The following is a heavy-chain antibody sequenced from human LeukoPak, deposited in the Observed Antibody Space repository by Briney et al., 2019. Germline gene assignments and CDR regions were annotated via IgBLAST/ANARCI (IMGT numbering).Heavy chain of an antibody. CDR1: GGSISSYY. CDR3: ARLSYCSGGSCYSYSDY. J-gene: IGHJ4*02. D-gene: IGHD2-15*01. CDR2: IYYSGST. Sequence: SETLSLTCTVSGGSISSYYWSWIRQPPGKGLEWIGYIYYSGSTNYNPSLKSRVTISVDTSKNQFSLKLSSETAADTAVYYCARLSYCSGGSCYSYSDYWGQGTLVTVSS. V-gene: IGHV4-59*01.